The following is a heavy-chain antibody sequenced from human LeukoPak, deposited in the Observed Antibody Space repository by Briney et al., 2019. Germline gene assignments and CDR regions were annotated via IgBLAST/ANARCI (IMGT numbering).Heavy chain of an antibody. CDR2: IYHSGST. J-gene: IGHJ4*02. D-gene: IGHD3-16*01. V-gene: IGHV4-59*01. Sequence: SETLSLTCTVSGASISSYYWTWIRQPPGKGPEWIGYIYHSGSTNYNPSLKSRVTISMDTSKSQFSLKLTSVTAADTAVYYCARVSSGEKIDYWGQGTVVTVSS. CDR3: ARVSSGEKIDY. CDR1: GASISSYY.